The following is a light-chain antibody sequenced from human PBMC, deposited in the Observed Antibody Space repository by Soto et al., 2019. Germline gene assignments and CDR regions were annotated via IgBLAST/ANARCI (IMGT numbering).Light chain of an antibody. CDR2: EVN. J-gene: IGLJ2*01. CDR3: NSYTRSSSLVV. V-gene: IGLV2-14*01. CDR1: SSDVGDYKY. Sequence: QSALTQPASVSGSPGQSITISCTGTSSDVGDYKYVSWYQHHPGKAPKLMIYEVNNRPSGVSNRFSGSKSGNTASLTISGLQSEDEANYYCNSYTRSSSLVVFGAGTKLTVL.